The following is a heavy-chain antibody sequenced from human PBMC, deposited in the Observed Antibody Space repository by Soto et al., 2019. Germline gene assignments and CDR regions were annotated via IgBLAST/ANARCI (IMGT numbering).Heavy chain of an antibody. CDR1: RFSLSTSGVG. D-gene: IGHD6-13*01. V-gene: IGHV2-5*02. CDR2: IYWDDDK. CDR3: AHSYSSRWYGLYNWFAP. Sequence: QITLKESGPTLVKPTQTLTLTCTFSRFSLSTSGVGVGWIRQPPGKALEWLALIYWDDDKRYSPSLKSTLTITKDTSKNQVVLTMTTMDPVDTATYYCAHSYSSRWYGLYNWFAPWGQGTLVTVFS. J-gene: IGHJ5*02.